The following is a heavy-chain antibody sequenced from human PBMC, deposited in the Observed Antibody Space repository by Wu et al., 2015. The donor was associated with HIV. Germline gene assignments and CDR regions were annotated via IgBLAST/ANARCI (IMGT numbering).Heavy chain of an antibody. CDR2: INPNSGGT. CDR3: AHSENDWLLVDY. D-gene: IGHD3-9*01. CDR1: RSTFTGYH. Sequence: QVQLVQSGAEVKKPGASVKVSCKASRSTFTGYHLHWVRQAPGQGLEWMGWINPNSGGTKYAQKFQGRVTMTRDTSISTAYLELSRLKFDDTAMYYCAHSENDWLLVDYWGQGTLVTVSS. J-gene: IGHJ4*02. V-gene: IGHV1-2*02.